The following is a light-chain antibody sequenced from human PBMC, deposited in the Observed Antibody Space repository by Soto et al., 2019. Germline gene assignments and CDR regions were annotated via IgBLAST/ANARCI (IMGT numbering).Light chain of an antibody. CDR3: QQYNSYPWT. J-gene: IGKJ1*01. Sequence: DIQMTQSPSSLSASVGDRVTITCRASLPISNYLAWYQQKPGKAPKLLIYKASSLESGVPSRFSGSGSGTEFTLTISSLQPDDFATYYCQQYNSYPWTFGQGTKVEIK. CDR1: LPISNY. V-gene: IGKV1-5*03. CDR2: KAS.